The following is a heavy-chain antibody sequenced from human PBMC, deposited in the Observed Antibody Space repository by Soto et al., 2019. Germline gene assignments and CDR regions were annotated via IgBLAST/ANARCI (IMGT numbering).Heavy chain of an antibody. CDR1: GFTSSSYA. CDR3: ATAKYCTNGVCYCFDY. D-gene: IGHD2-8*01. V-gene: IGHV3-30-3*01. J-gene: IGHJ4*02. CDR2: ISYDGSNK. Sequence: QVQLVESGGGVVQPGRSLRLSCAASGFTSSSYAMHWVRQAPGKGLEWVAVISYDGSNKYYADSVKGRFTISRDNSKNTLYLQMNSLRAEDTAVYYCATAKYCTNGVCYCFDYWGQGTLVTVSS.